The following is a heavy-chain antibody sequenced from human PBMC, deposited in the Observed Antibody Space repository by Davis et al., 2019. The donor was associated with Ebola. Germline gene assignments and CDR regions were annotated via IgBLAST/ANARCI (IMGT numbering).Heavy chain of an antibody. D-gene: IGHD1-26*01. J-gene: IGHJ3*02. Sequence: AASVKVSCKASGYNFTPYVISWVRQAPGQGLEWVGWISTENGNAKYGEKFVGRVTMTRDRSTSTVYMELRSLRSDDTAVYFCARTSIVGTTTTASDIWGQGTMVTVSS. CDR3: ARTSIVGTTTTASDI. CDR1: GYNFTPYV. V-gene: IGHV1-18*01. CDR2: ISTENGNA.